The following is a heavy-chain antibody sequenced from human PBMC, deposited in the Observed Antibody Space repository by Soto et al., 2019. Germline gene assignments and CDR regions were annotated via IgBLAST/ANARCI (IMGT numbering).Heavy chain of an antibody. Sequence: QVQLVQSGSEVKKPGSSVKVSCKASGGTFSSYAISWVRQVPGQGLEWMGGIMPIFGTPDYAQKFQGRVTITADESTRIAYKELSSLRSEDTGVYYCASDKDRPQLGGNYYYIMDVWGQGTTVTVSS. V-gene: IGHV1-69*12. CDR1: GGTFSSYA. CDR2: IMPIFGTP. J-gene: IGHJ6*02. D-gene: IGHD3-3*02. CDR3: ASDKDRPQLGGNYYYIMDV.